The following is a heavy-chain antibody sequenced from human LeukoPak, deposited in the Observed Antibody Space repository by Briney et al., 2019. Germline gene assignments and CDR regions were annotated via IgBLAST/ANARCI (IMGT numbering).Heavy chain of an antibody. D-gene: IGHD6-6*01. V-gene: IGHV1-69*05. CDR3: ARETSSSSAFDI. Sequence: ASVKVSCKASGGTFSSYAISWVRQAPGQGLEWMGGIIPIFGTANYAQKFQSRVTITTDESTSTAYMELSSLRSEDTAVYYCARETSSSSAFDIWGQGTMVTVSS. J-gene: IGHJ3*02. CDR1: GGTFSSYA. CDR2: IIPIFGTA.